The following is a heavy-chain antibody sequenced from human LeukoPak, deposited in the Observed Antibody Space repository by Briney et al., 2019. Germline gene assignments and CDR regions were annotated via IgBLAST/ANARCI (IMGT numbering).Heavy chain of an antibody. V-gene: IGHV4-34*01. CDR2: INHSGST. D-gene: IGHD2-2*02. CDR1: GGSFSGYY. J-gene: IGHJ4*02. Sequence: SETLSLTCAVYGGSFSGYYWSWIRQPPGKGLEWIGEINHSGSTNYNPSLKSRVTISVDTPKNQFSLKLSSVTAADTAVYYCARLHCSSTSCYKPTYFDYWGQGTLVTVSS. CDR3: ARLHCSSTSCYKPTYFDY.